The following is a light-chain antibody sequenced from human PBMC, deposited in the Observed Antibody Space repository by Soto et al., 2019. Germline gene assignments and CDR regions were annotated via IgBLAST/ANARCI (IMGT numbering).Light chain of an antibody. CDR3: EQYGSSPRT. Sequence: VLTQSPGTLSLSPGARATLSCRASQSVSSNYFAWYQQKPGQAPRLLIYGISRRATGIPDRFSGSGSGTDLTLTISGLEPEDFEVYDGEQYGSSPRTFGQGTKVDIK. V-gene: IGKV3-20*01. J-gene: IGKJ1*01. CDR2: GIS. CDR1: QSVSSNY.